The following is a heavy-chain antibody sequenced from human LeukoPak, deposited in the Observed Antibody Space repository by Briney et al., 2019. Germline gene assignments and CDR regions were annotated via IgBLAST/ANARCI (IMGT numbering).Heavy chain of an antibody. CDR2: IYPGDSQI. D-gene: IGHD6-13*01. CDR3: ARHVASSTWSTFDY. V-gene: IGHV5-51*01. CDR1: GYSFTSLW. J-gene: IGHJ4*02. Sequence: GESLKISCKGSGYSFTSLWIGWVRQTPEEGLEWMGIIYPGDSQIKYSSSFQGQVTISVDKSISPAYLQWSSLKASDTAIYYCARHVASSTWSTFDYWGQGTPVTVSS.